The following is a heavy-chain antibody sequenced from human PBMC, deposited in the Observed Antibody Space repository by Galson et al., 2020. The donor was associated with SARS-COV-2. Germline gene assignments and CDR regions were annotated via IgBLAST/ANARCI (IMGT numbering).Heavy chain of an antibody. Sequence: ASVKVSCKASGYTFTSYGISWVRQAPGQGLEWMGWISAYNGNTNYAQKLQGRVTMTTDTSTSTAYMELRSLRSDDTAVYYCASGTLYSSSWYETFDIWGQGTMVTVSS. CDR1: GYTFTSYG. J-gene: IGHJ3*02. V-gene: IGHV1-18*01. D-gene: IGHD6-13*01. CDR3: ASGTLYSSSWYETFDI. CDR2: ISAYNGNT.